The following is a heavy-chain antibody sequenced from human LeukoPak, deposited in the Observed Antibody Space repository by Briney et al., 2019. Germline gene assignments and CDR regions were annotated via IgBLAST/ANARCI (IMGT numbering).Heavy chain of an antibody. CDR2: IYHSGST. CDR1: GYSISSGYY. V-gene: IGHV4-38-2*02. J-gene: IGHJ3*02. D-gene: IGHD3-22*01. Sequence: SETLSLTCTVSGYSISSGYYWGWIRQPPGKGLEWIGSIYHSGSTYYNPSLKSRVTISVDTSKNQFSLKLSSVTAADTAVYYCARGVNDSSGEGAFDIWGQGTMVTVSS. CDR3: ARGVNDSSGEGAFDI.